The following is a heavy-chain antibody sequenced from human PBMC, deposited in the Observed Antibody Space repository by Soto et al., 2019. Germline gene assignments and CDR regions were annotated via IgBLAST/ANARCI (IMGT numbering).Heavy chain of an antibody. CDR1: GFTFSSYW. CDR3: ARDPSIVLVPAATYYYYYYGMDV. V-gene: IGHV3-7*01. Sequence: PGGSLRLSCAASGFTFSSYWMSWVRQAPGKGLEWVANIKQDGSEKYYVDSVKGRFTISRDNAKNSLYLQMNSLGAEDTAVYYCARDPSIVLVPAATYYYYYYGMDVWGQGTTVTVSS. D-gene: IGHD2-2*01. CDR2: IKQDGSEK. J-gene: IGHJ6*02.